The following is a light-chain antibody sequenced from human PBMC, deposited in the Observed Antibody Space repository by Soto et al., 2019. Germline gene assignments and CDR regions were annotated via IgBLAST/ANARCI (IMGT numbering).Light chain of an antibody. CDR3: QQRGNWPPGFT. V-gene: IGKV3-11*01. Sequence: EIVLTQSPATLSLSPGERATLSCRASQTVSRHLAWYQQKPGQAPRLLIYDTSNRALGIPARFRGSGYGTDFTLTISGLETEDFAVYYCQQRGNWPPGFTFGPGTTVDMK. J-gene: IGKJ3*01. CDR2: DTS. CDR1: QTVSRH.